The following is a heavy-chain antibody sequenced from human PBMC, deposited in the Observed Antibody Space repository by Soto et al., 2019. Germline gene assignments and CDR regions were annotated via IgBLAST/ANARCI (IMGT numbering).Heavy chain of an antibody. CDR3: ASRVPTAKFFDH. D-gene: IGHD5-12*01. J-gene: IGHJ4*02. CDR2: IYYSGST. Sequence: PSETLSLTCAVSGASIGIGDYHWSWIRQHPGKGLEWIGYIYYSGSTTYNPSLKSRITMSIDTSKNQFSLNLSSVTAADTAMYYCASRVPTAKFFDHWGQGTLVTVSS. CDR1: GASIGIGDYH. V-gene: IGHV4-31*02.